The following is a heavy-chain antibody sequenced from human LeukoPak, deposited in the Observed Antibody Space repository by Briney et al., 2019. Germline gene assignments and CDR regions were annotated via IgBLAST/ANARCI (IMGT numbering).Heavy chain of an antibody. CDR1: GYSFTSYW. CDR2: IYPGDSDT. CDR3: ARLINTAYYYYYYGMDV. J-gene: IGHJ6*02. V-gene: IGHV5-51*01. D-gene: IGHD5-18*01. Sequence: GESLKISCKGSGYSFTSYWIGWVRQMPGKGLEWMGIIYPGDSDTRYSPSFQGQVTISADKSISTAYLQWSSLKASDTAMYYCARLINTAYYYYYYGMDVWGQGTTVTVSS.